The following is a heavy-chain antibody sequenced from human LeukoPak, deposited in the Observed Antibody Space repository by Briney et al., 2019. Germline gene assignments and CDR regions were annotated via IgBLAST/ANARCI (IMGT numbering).Heavy chain of an antibody. CDR3: ARQMWGYCTNGVCAVRYYYYYYMDV. D-gene: IGHD2-8*01. J-gene: IGHJ6*03. CDR2: IKQDGSEK. Sequence: PGGSLRLSCAASGFTFSSYWMSWVRQAPGKGLEWVANIKQDGSEKYYVDSVKGRFTISRDNAKNSLYLQMNSLRAEDTAVYYCARQMWGYCTNGVCAVRYYYYYYMDVWGKGTTVTVSS. CDR1: GFTFSSYW. V-gene: IGHV3-7*01.